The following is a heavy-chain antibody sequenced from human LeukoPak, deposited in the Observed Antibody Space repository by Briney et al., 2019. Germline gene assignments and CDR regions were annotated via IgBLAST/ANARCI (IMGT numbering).Heavy chain of an antibody. CDR3: ARETVMILDY. J-gene: IGHJ4*02. V-gene: IGHV4-59*01. Sequence: SETLSLTCTVSSVSISGYYWTWVRQPPGKGLEWIGYIYSSGSTNYNPSLRSRVTISVDTAKNQFSLQQNSVTAADTAVYYCARETVMILDYWGQGILVTVSS. CDR2: IYSSGST. CDR1: SVSISGYY. D-gene: IGHD3-16*01.